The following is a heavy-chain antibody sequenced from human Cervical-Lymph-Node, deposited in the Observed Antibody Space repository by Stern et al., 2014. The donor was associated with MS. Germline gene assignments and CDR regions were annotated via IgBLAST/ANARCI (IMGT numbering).Heavy chain of an antibody. V-gene: IGHV1-2*06. CDR3: ATIDYGDYKDH. J-gene: IGHJ4*02. D-gene: IGHD4-17*01. Sequence: VQLVQSGAEVKKPGASVKVSCQASGYTLTGYYNLHWGRQAPGQGLEWVGPINRYSGGTNYGKKLQGRVTMTRETYQSTGYMELSSLRSDDTAVYCCATIDYGDYKDHWGQGTLVTVSS. CDR1: GYTLTGYY. CDR2: INRYSGGT.